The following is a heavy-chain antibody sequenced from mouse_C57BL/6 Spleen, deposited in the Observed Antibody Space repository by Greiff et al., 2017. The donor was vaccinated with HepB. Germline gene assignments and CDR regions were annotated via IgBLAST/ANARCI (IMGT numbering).Heavy chain of an antibody. CDR1: GFTFSSYA. V-gene: IGHV5-9-1*02. J-gene: IGHJ4*01. Sequence: EVKLQESGEGLVKPGGSLKLSCAASGFTFSSYAMSWVRQTPEKRLEWVAYISSGGDYIYYADTVKGRFTISRDNARNTLYLQMSSLKSEDTAMYYCTRASYGNYDYYAMDYWGQGTSVTVSS. CDR2: ISSGGDYI. D-gene: IGHD2-1*01. CDR3: TRASYGNYDYYAMDY.